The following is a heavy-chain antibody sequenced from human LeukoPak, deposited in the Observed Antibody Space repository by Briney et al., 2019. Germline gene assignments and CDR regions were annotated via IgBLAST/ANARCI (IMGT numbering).Heavy chain of an antibody. CDR3: GRVRMESWFDP. CDR1: GGSISSGDYY. V-gene: IGHV4-30-4*02. J-gene: IGHJ5*02. Sequence: MASDTLSLTCTLSGGSISSGDYYWSWIRRPPGKGLQWIGYIYYSGSTYYHPSLKSRDTKSVDTSNNQFSLKLSSMTAADTAVHYCGRVRMESWFDPWGQGTLVTVSS. D-gene: IGHD3-3*01. CDR2: IYYSGST.